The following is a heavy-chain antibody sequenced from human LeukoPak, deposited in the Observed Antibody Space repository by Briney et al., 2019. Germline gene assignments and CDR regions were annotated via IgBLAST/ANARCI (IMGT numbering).Heavy chain of an antibody. CDR1: GFTFRSYR. J-gene: IGHJ6*03. CDR2: IKEDANEE. V-gene: IGHV3-7*01. D-gene: IGHD2-2*01. CDR3: ARAGYCTSNSCYSPNFYYMDV. Sequence: GGPLRLSCVASGFTFRSYRMSWVRQAPGKELEWVANIKEDANEEYYVDSVRGRFIISRDNAKNSLFLQMYSLRADDTAVYYCARAGYCTSNSCYSPNFYYMDVWGKGTTVAVSS.